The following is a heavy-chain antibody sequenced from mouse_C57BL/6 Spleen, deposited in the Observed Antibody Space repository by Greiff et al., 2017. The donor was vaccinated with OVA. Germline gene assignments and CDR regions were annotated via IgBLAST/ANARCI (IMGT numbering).Heavy chain of an antibody. Sequence: QVQLKESGAELVKPGASVKMSCKASGYTFTTYPIEWMKQNHGKSLEWIGNFHPYNDDTKYNEKFQGKATLTVEKSSSTVYLELSRLTSDDSAVYYSARRLGRGDDIDYWGQGTTLTVSS. J-gene: IGHJ2*01. CDR1: GYTFTTYP. CDR3: ARRLGRGDDIDY. D-gene: IGHD4-1*01. V-gene: IGHV1-47*01. CDR2: FHPYNDDT.